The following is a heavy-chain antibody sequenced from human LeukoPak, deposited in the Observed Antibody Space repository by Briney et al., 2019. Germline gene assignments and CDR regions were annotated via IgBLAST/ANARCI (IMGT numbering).Heavy chain of an antibody. CDR2: INSDGTNT. J-gene: IGHJ4*02. CDR3: TRAGPGSSYDC. D-gene: IGHD3-10*01. CDR1: GFALSTYW. V-gene: IGHV3-74*01. Sequence: GGSLGLSCAASGFALSTYWMHWVRQAPGKGLVWVSLINSDGTNTIYADSVKGRFTISRDTAKNTLYLEMNRLRADDTAVYYCTRAGPGSSYDCWGQGTLVTVSS.